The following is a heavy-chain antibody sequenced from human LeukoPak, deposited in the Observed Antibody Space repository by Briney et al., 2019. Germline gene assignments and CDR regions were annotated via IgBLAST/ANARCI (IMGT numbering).Heavy chain of an antibody. CDR1: GGSISSGSYY. D-gene: IGHD3-9*01. CDR3: ARDVNYDLFGESDWFDP. Sequence: PSETLSLTCTVSGGSISSGSYYWSWIRQPAGKGLEWIGRIYSSGSTNYNPSLQSRVTMSVDTSKNRFSLKLSSVTAADTAVYYCARDVNYDLFGESDWFDPWGQGTLVTVSS. CDR2: IYSSGST. J-gene: IGHJ5*02. V-gene: IGHV4-61*02.